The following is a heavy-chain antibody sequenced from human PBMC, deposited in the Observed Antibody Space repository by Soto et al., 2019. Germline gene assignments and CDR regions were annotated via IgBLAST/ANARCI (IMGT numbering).Heavy chain of an antibody. CDR3: ARVGRYCSSTSCYYYGMDV. D-gene: IGHD2-2*01. CDR2: IYSGGST. J-gene: IGHJ6*02. V-gene: IGHV3-53*01. CDR1: VFTVSSNY. Sequence: RWSLRLSCAASVFTVSSNYMSWVRQAPGKGLEWVSVIYSGGSTYYADSVKGRFTISRDNSKNTLYLQMNSLRAEDTAVYYCARVGRYCSSTSCYYYGMDVWGQGTTVTVSS.